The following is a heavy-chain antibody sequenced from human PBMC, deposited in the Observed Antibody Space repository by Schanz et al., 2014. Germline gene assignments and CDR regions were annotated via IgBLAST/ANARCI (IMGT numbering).Heavy chain of an antibody. V-gene: IGHV3-53*04. Sequence: EVQLVESGGGLVQPGGSLRLSCAASEFTVSSSYMTWVRQAPGKGLEWVSVIYSGGSAYYADSVKGRFTISRHNSKNTLYFQMSSLRAEDTALYYCAKGRTSMVYDMDVWGQGTPVTVSS. J-gene: IGHJ6*02. CDR2: IYSGGSA. CDR1: EFTVSSSY. CDR3: AKGRTSMVYDMDV. D-gene: IGHD5-18*01.